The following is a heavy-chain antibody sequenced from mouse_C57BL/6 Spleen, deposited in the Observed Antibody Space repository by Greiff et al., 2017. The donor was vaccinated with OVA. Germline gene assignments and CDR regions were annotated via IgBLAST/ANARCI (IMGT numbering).Heavy chain of an antibody. CDR1: GFTFSSYA. J-gene: IGHJ2*01. V-gene: IGHV5-4*01. Sequence: EVKLVESGGGLVKPGGSLKLSCAASGFTFSSYAMSWVRQTPEKRLEWVATISDGGSYTYYPDNVKGRFTISRDNAKNNLYLQMSHLKSEDTAMYYCAREERPYYFDYWGQGTTLTVSS. CDR3: AREERPYYFDY. CDR2: ISDGGSYT.